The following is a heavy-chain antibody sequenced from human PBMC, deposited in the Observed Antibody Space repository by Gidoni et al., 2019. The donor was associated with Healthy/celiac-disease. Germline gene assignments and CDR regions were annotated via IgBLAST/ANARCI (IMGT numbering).Heavy chain of an antibody. CDR3: ARALWEDYYYYYMDV. CDR1: GFTVSSNY. CDR2: IYSGGST. V-gene: IGHV3-53*01. J-gene: IGHJ6*03. D-gene: IGHD1-26*01. Sequence: EVQLVESGGGLIQPGGSLRLSCAASGFTVSSNYMSWVRQAPGKGLEWVSVIYSGGSTYYADSVKGRFTISRDNSKNTLYLQRNSLRAEDTAVYYCARALWEDYYYYYMDVWGKGTTVTVSS.